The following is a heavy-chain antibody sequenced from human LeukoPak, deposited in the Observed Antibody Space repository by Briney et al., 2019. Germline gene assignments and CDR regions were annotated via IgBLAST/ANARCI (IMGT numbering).Heavy chain of an antibody. CDR2: IYYSGST. V-gene: IGHV4-59*01. D-gene: IGHD1-1*01. Sequence: PGGSLRLSCAASGFTFSDYYMSWIRQPPGKGLEWIGYIYYSGSTNYNPSLKSRVTISVDTSKNQFSLKLSSVTAADTAVYYCARWDWNGGFQFDYWGQGTLVTVSS. CDR1: GFTFSDYY. CDR3: ARWDWNGGFQFDY. J-gene: IGHJ4*02.